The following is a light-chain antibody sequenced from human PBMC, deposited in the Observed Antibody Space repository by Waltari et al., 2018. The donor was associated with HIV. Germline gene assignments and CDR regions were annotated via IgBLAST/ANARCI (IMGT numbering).Light chain of an antibody. J-gene: IGLJ2*01. V-gene: IGLV3-21*04. CDR2: DNN. CDR3: QVWDSSSDHVV. Sequence: SFVLTQPPSVSEAPGKTARVTCGGSNIGSEAVHWYQQKPGQAPVLVIYDNNDRPSGSPERFSGSNSGNTATLTISRVGAGDEADYYCQVWDSSSDHVVFGGGTKLTVL. CDR1: NIGSEA.